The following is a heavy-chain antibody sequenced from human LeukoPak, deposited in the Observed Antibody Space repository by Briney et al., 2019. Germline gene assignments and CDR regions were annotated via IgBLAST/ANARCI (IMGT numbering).Heavy chain of an antibody. CDR3: ARELYQDFWSGYYGDAFDI. D-gene: IGHD3-3*01. Sequence: SETLSLTCTVSGGSISSSSYYWGWIRQPPGKGLEWIGSIYYSGSTYYNPSLKSRVTISVDTSKNQFSLKLSSVTAADTAVYYCARELYQDFWSGYYGDAFDIWGQGTMVTVSS. CDR2: IYYSGST. V-gene: IGHV4-39*07. CDR1: GGSISSSSYY. J-gene: IGHJ3*02.